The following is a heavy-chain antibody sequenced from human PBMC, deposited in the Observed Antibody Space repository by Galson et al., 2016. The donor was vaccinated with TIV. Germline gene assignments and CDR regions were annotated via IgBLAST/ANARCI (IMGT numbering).Heavy chain of an antibody. Sequence: SLRLSCAASGFTFSSYGLHWVRQAPGKGLEWVAVVWYEETNKFYADSVNGRFTISRDNSKNTVYLQMNSLRAEDTAVYYCARDRMWEEVLGAFNIWSQGTMVTVSS. CDR1: GFTFSSYG. CDR2: VWYEETNK. D-gene: IGHD1-26*01. CDR3: ARDRMWEEVLGAFNI. V-gene: IGHV3-33*01. J-gene: IGHJ3*02.